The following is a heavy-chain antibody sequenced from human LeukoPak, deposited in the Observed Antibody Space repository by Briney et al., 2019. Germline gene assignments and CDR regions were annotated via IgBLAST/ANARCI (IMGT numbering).Heavy chain of an antibody. CDR1: GGSISSGGYY. CDR3: ARGPLRLGELSSLYFDY. D-gene: IGHD3-16*02. J-gene: IGHJ4*02. CDR2: IYYSGST. V-gene: IGHV4-31*03. Sequence: PSETLSLTCTVSGGSISSGGYYWSWIRQHPGKGLEWIGYIYYSGSTYYNPSLKSRVTISVDTSMNQFSLKLSSVTAADTAVYYCARGPLRLGELSSLYFDYWGQGTLVTVSS.